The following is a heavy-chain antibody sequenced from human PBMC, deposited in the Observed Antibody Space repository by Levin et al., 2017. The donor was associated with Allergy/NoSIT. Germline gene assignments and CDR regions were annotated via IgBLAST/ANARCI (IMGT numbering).Heavy chain of an antibody. D-gene: IGHD4-17*01. V-gene: IGHV3-23*01. Sequence: AGSLRLSCTASGFTFNIYAMSWVRQAPGKGLEWVSAISTAGSNTYYSDSVKGRFTISRDNSKNTLYLHMNSLRAEDTAVYYCAKDGAGTDYGIDYWGQGSLVTVSS. J-gene: IGHJ4*02. CDR3: AKDGAGTDYGIDY. CDR1: GFTFNIYA. CDR2: ISTAGSNT.